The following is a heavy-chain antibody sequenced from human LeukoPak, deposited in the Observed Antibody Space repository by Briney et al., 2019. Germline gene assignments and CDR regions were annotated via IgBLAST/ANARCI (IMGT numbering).Heavy chain of an antibody. CDR1: GGSFSGYY. V-gene: IGHV4-34*01. J-gene: IGHJ4*02. CDR3: ARHGPYSSGRYGFGY. D-gene: IGHD6-19*01. Sequence: SETLSLTCAVYGGSFSGYYWSWIRQPPGKGLEWIGEINHSGSTNYNPSHKSRVTISVDTSKNQFSLKLSSVTAADTAVYYCARHGPYSSGRYGFGYWGQGTLVTVSS. CDR2: INHSGST.